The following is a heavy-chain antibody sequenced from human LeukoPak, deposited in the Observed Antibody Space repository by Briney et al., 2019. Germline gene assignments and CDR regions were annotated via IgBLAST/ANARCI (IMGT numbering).Heavy chain of an antibody. CDR3: AGLRYHDFWSGYY. D-gene: IGHD3-3*01. CDR1: GFTFSSYW. V-gene: IGHV3-7*01. J-gene: IGHJ4*02. CDR2: IKQDGSEK. Sequence: GGSLRLSCAASGFTFSSYWMSWVRQAPGKGLEWVANIKQDGSEKYYVDSVKGRFTISRDNAKNSLYLQMNSLRAEDTAVYYCAGLRYHDFWSGYYWGQGTLVTVSS.